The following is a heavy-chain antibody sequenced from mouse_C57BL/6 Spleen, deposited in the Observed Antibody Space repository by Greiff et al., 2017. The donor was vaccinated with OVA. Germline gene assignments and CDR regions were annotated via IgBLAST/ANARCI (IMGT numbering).Heavy chain of an antibody. CDR1: GYSITSGYY. CDR3: ARDDYGSSLFNY. Sequence: EVKLMESGPGLVKPSQSLSLTCSVTGYSITSGYYWNWIRQFPGNKLEWMGYISYDGSNNYNPSLKNRISITRDTSKNQFFLKLNSVTTEDTATXYCARDDYGSSLFNYWGQGTTLTVSS. J-gene: IGHJ2*01. D-gene: IGHD1-1*01. CDR2: ISYDGSN. V-gene: IGHV3-6*01.